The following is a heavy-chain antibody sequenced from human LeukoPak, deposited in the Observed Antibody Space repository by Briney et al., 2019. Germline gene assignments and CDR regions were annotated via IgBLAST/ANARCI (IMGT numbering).Heavy chain of an antibody. J-gene: IGHJ4*02. CDR3: ARVREYYDSSGYYFHYFDY. D-gene: IGHD3-22*01. CDR1: GGSISSYY. Sequence: PSEXXSLTCTVSGGSISSYYWSWIRQPPGKGLEWIGYIYYSGSTNYNPSLTSRVTISVDTSKNQFSLKLSSVTAADTAVYYCARVREYYDSSGYYFHYFDYWGQGTLVTVSS. V-gene: IGHV4-59*01. CDR2: IYYSGST.